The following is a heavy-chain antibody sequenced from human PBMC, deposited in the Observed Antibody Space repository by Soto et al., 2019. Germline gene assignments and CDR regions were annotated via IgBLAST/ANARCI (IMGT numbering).Heavy chain of an antibody. CDR3: HGYGY. V-gene: IGHV3-53*01. CDR2: IYPGDTT. CDR1: GFTVSSANY. Sequence: EVQLVESGGGLIQPGGSLRLSCVVSGFTVSSANYMSWVRQAPGKGLEWVSVIYPGDTTFYADSVKGRFTISRDNXXXXXXXXXXXXXXXXXXXXXCHGYGYWGQGTLVTVSS. D-gene: IGHD5-12*01. J-gene: IGHJ4*02.